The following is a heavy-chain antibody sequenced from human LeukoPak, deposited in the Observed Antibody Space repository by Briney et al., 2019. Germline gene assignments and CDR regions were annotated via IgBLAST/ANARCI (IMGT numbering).Heavy chain of an antibody. Sequence: PSETLSLTCSVSGGSISSSSCYWGWIRQPPGKGLEWIGNIYYSGSTYYNPSLKRRITISVDTTKNQFSLKLSSVTAADTAVYYCARPDYYYYHMDVWGKETTVTVSS. V-gene: IGHV4-39*01. CDR1: GGSISSSSCY. J-gene: IGHJ6*03. CDR2: IYYSGST. CDR3: ARPDYYYYHMDV.